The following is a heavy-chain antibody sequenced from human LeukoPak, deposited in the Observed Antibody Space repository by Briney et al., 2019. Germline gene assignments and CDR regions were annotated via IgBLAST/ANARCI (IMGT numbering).Heavy chain of an antibody. J-gene: IGHJ4*02. V-gene: IGHV3-30-3*01. CDR2: ISYDGSNK. CDR3: ARGPSEYYDILTGYYFDY. CDR1: GFTFSSYA. Sequence: GGSLRLSCAASGFTFSSYAMHWVRQAPGKGLEWVAVISYDGSNKYYADSVKGRFTISRDNSKNTLYLQMNSLRAEDTAVYYCARGPSEYYDILTGYYFDYWGQGTLVTVSS. D-gene: IGHD3-9*01.